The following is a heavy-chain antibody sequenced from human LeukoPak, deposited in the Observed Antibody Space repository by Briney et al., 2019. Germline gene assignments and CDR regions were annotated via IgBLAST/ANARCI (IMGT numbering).Heavy chain of an antibody. J-gene: IGHJ3*01. D-gene: IGHD3-10*01. V-gene: IGHV4-39*07. CDR3: TRSDGYGLVGI. CDR1: GVSISSGSNY. CDR2: IYSSGST. Sequence: PETLSLTCSVSGVSISSGSNYWGWIRQPPGKTLEWIGSIYSSGSTYYNSSLKSRVIILIDTSKNHFSLTLSSVTAADTAVYYCTRSDGYGLVGIWGQGTMVTVSS.